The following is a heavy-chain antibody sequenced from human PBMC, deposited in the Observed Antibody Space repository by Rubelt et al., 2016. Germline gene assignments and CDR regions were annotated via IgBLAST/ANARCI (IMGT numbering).Heavy chain of an antibody. CDR2: IWNDGRSK. CDR1: GFTLSDYG. D-gene: IGHD6-19*01. CDR3: ARVGLNSSGWYP. V-gene: IGHV3-33*01. J-gene: IGHJ5*02. Sequence: GGGVVQPGRSLRLSCAASGFTLSDYGMHWVRQAPGKGLEWMAIIWNDGRSKYRADSVKGRFTVSRDNSKSTLYLQMNSLRAEDTAVYYCARVGLNSSGWYPWGQGTLVTVSS.